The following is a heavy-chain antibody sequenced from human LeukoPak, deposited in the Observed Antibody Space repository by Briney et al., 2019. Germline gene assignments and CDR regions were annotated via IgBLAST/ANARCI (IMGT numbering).Heavy chain of an antibody. CDR1: GFTFSSYS. V-gene: IGHV3-21*01. D-gene: IGHD3-22*01. J-gene: IGHJ4*02. CDR2: ISSSSRYI. Sequence: GGSLRLSCAVSGFTFSSYSMNGVSQPPARGLVWVSSISSSSRYIYYAASVKSRFTISRDNAKNTLYLQMNILRAEDTAVYYCARDTTYYYDSSGYYYFDYWGQGTLVTVSS. CDR3: ARDTTYYYDSSGYYYFDY.